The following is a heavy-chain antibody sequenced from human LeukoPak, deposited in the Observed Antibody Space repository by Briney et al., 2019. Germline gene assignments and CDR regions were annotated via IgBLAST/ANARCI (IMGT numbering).Heavy chain of an antibody. CDR1: GGSISSYY. V-gene: IGHV4-59*01. CDR3: ARTACSGGTCYSQRGAFDI. D-gene: IGHD2-15*01. CDR2: IYYSGST. J-gene: IGHJ3*02. Sequence: KPSETLSLTCTVSGGSISSYYWSWIRQPPGKGLEWIGYIYYSGSTNYNPSLKSRVTISVDTSKNQFSLKLSSVTAADTAVYYCARTACSGGTCYSQRGAFDIWGQGTMVTVSS.